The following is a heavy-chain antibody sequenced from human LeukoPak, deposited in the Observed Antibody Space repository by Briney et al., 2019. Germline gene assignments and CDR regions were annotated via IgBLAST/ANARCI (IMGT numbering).Heavy chain of an antibody. V-gene: IGHV4-59*08. CDR1: GGSFSGYY. CDR3: ARHYRLLQVNWFDP. D-gene: IGHD2-21*02. J-gene: IGHJ5*02. CDR2: IYYSGST. Sequence: SETLSLTCAVYGGSFSGYYWSWIRQPPGKGLEWIGYIYYSGSTNYNPSLKSRVTISVDTSKNQFSLKLSSVTAADTAVYYCARHYRLLQVNWFDPWGQGTLVTVPS.